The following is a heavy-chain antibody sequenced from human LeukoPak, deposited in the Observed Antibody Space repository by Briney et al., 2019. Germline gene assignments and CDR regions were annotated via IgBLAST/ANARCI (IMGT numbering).Heavy chain of an antibody. CDR1: GGTFSSYA. CDR2: IIPIFGTA. CDR3: ASPDLSSSTSYYYYMDV. Sequence: GASVKVSCKASGGTFSSYAISWVRQAPGQGLEWMGGIIPIFGTANYAQKFQGRVTITTDESTSTAYMELSSLRSEDTAVYYCASPDLSSSTSYYYYMDVWGKGTTVTVSS. J-gene: IGHJ6*03. V-gene: IGHV1-69*05. D-gene: IGHD6-6*01.